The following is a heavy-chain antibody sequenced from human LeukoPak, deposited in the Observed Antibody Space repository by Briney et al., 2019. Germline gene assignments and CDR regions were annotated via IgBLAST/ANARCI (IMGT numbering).Heavy chain of an antibody. D-gene: IGHD1-26*01. CDR1: GISFSNYW. Sequence: PGGSLRLSCAASGISFSNYWMHWVRQAPGKGLVWVSRINSDGSSTSYADSVKGRFTISRDNAKNTLYLQMNSLRAEDTAVYYCARGYSGSYYFDYWAREPCSPSPQ. CDR2: INSDGSST. CDR3: ARGYSGSYYFDY. J-gene: IGHJ4*02. V-gene: IGHV3-74*01.